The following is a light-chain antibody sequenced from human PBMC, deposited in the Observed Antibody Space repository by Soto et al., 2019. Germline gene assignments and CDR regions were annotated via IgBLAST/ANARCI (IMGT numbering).Light chain of an antibody. CDR1: QTGSSY. CDR2: GAS. V-gene: IGKV3-20*01. CDR3: QHYGSSRT. Sequence: EIVLTQSPGTLSLSPGERATLSCRASQTGSSYLAWYQQKPGQAPRLLIYGASSRATGIPERFSGSGSGTDFTLTISRLEPDDFAVYYCQHYGSSRTFGQGTKVEIK. J-gene: IGKJ1*01.